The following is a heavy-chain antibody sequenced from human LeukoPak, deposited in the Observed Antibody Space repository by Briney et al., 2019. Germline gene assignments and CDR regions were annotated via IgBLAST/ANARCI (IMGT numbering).Heavy chain of an antibody. CDR2: IYYSGST. CDR1: GGSFSGYY. J-gene: IGHJ5*02. Sequence: SETLSLTCAVYGGSFSGYYWGWIRQPPGKGLEWIGSIYYSGSTYYNPSLTSRVTISVDTSKNQFSLKLSSVTAADTAVYYCARQGWLQFLVRFDPWGQGTLVTVSS. V-gene: IGHV4-39*01. CDR3: ARQGWLQFLVRFDP. D-gene: IGHD5-24*01.